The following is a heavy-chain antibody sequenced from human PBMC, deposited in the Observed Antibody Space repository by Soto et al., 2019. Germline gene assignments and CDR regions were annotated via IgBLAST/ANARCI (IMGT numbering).Heavy chain of an antibody. CDR1: GYSFTSYW. Sequence: GESLKISCKGSGYSFTSYWISWVRQMPGKGLEWMGRIDPSDSYTSYSPSFQGHVTISADKSISTAYLQWSSLKASDTAMYYCALSGYSYGWDAFDIRGQGTMVTVSS. CDR2: IDPSDSYT. V-gene: IGHV5-10-1*01. CDR3: ALSGYSYGWDAFDI. J-gene: IGHJ3*02. D-gene: IGHD5-18*01.